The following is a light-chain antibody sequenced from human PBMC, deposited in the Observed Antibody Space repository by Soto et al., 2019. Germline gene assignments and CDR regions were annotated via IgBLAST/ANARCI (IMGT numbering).Light chain of an antibody. J-gene: IGKJ1*01. V-gene: IGKV3-20*01. CDR3: QQYGRP. Sequence: EIVVKQSPGTLSLSPGERATLSCRASQSVSINLAWYQRKPGQAPRLLIHGASSRATGIPDRFSGSGSGTDFTLTISRLEPEDFAVYYCQQYGRPFGQGTKVDIK. CDR1: QSVSIN. CDR2: GAS.